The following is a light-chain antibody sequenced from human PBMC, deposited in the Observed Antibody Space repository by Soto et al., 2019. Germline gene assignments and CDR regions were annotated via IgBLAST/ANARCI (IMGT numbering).Light chain of an antibody. V-gene: IGKV1-12*01. CDR2: ATS. CDR1: QPINNC. CDR3: QQDNNVPCP. Sequence: DIQMTQSPSSLSAAVGDSVTITCRASQPINNCLAWYQHKPGEAPKFLIYATSPLQSGVPSRFSGSGSGTGFSLTIKSLQPEDFASYYCQQDNNVPCPFGPGTKVDIK. J-gene: IGKJ3*01.